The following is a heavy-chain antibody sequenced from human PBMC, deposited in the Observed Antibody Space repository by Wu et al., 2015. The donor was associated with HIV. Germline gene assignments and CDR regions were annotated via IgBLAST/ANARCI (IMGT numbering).Heavy chain of an antibody. Sequence: QVQLVQSGAEVKKPGSSVKVSCKASGGTFSSYAISWVRQAPGQGLEWMGIIKTSSGRTTYAQKFQGRVTMTRDPSTSTVSLELSSLRSDDTAVYYCARSRYGGNQADYWGQGTLVTVSS. J-gene: IGHJ4*02. D-gene: IGHD4-23*01. V-gene: IGHV1-46*01. CDR2: IKTSSGRT. CDR3: ARSRYGGNQADY. CDR1: GGTFSSYA.